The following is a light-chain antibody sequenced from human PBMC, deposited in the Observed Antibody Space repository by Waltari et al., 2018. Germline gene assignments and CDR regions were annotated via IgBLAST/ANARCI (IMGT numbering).Light chain of an antibody. CDR2: DVV. Sequence: QSVLTQPASVSGSPGQSITISCTGDSSDVGDYNHISWYQQHPGKAPKGIIFDVVNRPPVVSQRFSGAQSDKGASLTVSVLQPEDEADYYCTSDTSGDTYVFGPGTRVTV. CDR3: TSDTSGDTYV. CDR1: SSDVGDYNH. V-gene: IGLV2-14*03. J-gene: IGLJ1*01.